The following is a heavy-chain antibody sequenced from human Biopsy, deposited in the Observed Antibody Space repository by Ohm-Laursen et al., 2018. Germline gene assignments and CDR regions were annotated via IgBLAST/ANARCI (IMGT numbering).Heavy chain of an antibody. CDR3: AADADGYYTEFDY. CDR2: IVPVLGHL. Sequence: ASVKVSCKASGGPSSNYAFSWVRQAPGQGLEWVGRIVPVLGHLNYAQRFQGRVSITADKSTSYVFMGLSRLTSGDTAVYYCAADADGYYTEFDYWGPGTLVTVSS. V-gene: IGHV1-69*04. J-gene: IGHJ4*02. CDR1: GGPSSNYA. D-gene: IGHD3-3*01.